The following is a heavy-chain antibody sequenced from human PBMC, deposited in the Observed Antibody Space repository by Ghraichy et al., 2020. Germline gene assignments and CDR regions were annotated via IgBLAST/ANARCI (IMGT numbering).Heavy chain of an antibody. V-gene: IGHV4-39*01. Sequence: SETLSLTCTVYRGSAASGSSCWDWIRQPPRKRLEWIGSLCYRGGPKYNPSLESRVTISVDSSKRQFSLRLTSVTAADTALYYCARLVLLDSSGFSYDYFDYWGQGTPVTVSS. CDR2: LCYRGGP. CDR3: ARLVLLDSSGFSYDYFDY. D-gene: IGHD3-22*01. J-gene: IGHJ4*02. CDR1: RGSAASGSSC.